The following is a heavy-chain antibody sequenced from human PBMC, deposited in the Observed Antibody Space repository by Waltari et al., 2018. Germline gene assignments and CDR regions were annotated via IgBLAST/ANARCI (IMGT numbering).Heavy chain of an antibody. V-gene: IGHV3-53*02. CDR3: ARAVGILDGMDV. CDR1: GFSVTRNY. CDR2: IYSGGSEIST. D-gene: IGHD2-21*01. J-gene: IGHJ6*02. Sequence: EVQLVETGGGLIQPGGSLRLSCAASGFSVTRNYMSWVRQAPGKGREWVSLIYSGGSEISTYYADSVKGRFTISRDNSKNTLYLQMNSLRAEDTAVYFCARAVGILDGMDVWGQGTTVTVSS.